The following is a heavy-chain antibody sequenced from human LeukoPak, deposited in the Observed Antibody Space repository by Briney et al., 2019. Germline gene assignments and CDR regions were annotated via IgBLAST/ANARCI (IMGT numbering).Heavy chain of an antibody. CDR1: GCSISSGYY. CDR2: IYHSGST. J-gene: IGHJ5*02. D-gene: IGHD3-22*01. CDR3: ARVLRWGYYDSSDWFDP. Sequence: PSETLSLTCTVSGCSISSGYYWGWIRQPPGKGLEWIGSIYHSGSTYYNPSLKSRVTISVDTSKNQFSLKLSSVTAADTAVYYCARVLRWGYYDSSDWFDPWGQGTLVTVSS. V-gene: IGHV4-38-2*02.